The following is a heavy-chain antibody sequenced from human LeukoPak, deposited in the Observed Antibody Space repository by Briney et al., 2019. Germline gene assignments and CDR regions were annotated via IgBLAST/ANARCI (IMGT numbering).Heavy chain of an antibody. CDR3: ARAAAARPDYFDY. V-gene: IGHV4-30-4*01. CDR2: IYYSGST. Sequence: SETLSLTCAVSGGSISSGGYYWSWIRQPPGKGLGWIGYIYYSGSTYYNPSLKSRVTISVDTSKNQFSLKLSSVTAADTAVYYCARAAAARPDYFDYWGQGTLVTVSS. J-gene: IGHJ4*02. CDR1: GGSISSGGYY. D-gene: IGHD6-6*01.